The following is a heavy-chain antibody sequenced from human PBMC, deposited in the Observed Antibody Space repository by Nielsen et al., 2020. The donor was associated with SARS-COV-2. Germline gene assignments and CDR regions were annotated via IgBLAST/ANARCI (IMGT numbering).Heavy chain of an antibody. CDR2: IYYSGST. V-gene: IGHV4-59*01. D-gene: IGHD6-13*01. CDR1: GGSISSYY. J-gene: IGHJ6*03. CDR3: ARGHSSPSWYYYMDV. Sequence: SETLSLTCTVSGGSISSYYWSWIRQPPGKGLEWIGYIYYSGSTNYNPSLKSRVTMSVDTSKNQFSLKLSSVTAADAAVYYCARGHSSPSWYYYMDVWGKGTTVTVSS.